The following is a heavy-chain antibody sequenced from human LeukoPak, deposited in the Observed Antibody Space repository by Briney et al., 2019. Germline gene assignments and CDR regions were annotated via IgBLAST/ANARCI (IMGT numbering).Heavy chain of an antibody. V-gene: IGHV3-23*01. D-gene: IGHD1-1*01. CDR2: ISPSGDST. J-gene: IGHJ4*02. Sequence: PGGSLRLSCAASGFTFSTYAMYWVRQAPGKGLDWVSAISPSGDSTNYADSVKGRFTISRDNSTNTHYLQMNSLRAEDPAIHYCAKSLGDTSTWNGLWNSWGQGTLVTVSS. CDR1: GFTFSTYA. CDR3: AKSLGDTSTWNGLWNS.